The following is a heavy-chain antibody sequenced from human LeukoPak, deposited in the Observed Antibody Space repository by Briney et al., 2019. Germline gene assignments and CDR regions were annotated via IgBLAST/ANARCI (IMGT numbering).Heavy chain of an antibody. CDR3: ARGRSVIRASGFDY. CDR2: IYYSGST. D-gene: IGHD2-21*01. J-gene: IGHJ4*02. V-gene: IGHV4-59*01. CDR1: GGSITSYY. Sequence: PSETLSLTCTVSGGSITSYYWSWIRQPPGKGLEWIGSIYYSGSTNYSPSLKSRVTISIDTSKNQFSLKLTSVTAADTAVYYCARGRSVIRASGFDYWGQGTLVTVSS.